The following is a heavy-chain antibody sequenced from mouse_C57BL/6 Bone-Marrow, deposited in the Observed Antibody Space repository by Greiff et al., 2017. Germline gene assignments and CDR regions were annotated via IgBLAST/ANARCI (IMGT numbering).Heavy chain of an antibody. CDR1: GYTFTSYW. CDR2: IHPSDSDT. D-gene: IGHD3-2*02. Sequence: QVQLKQPGAELVKPGASVKVSCKASGYTFTSYWMHWVKQRPGQGLEWIGRIHPSDSDTNYNQKFKGKATLTVDKSSRTAYMQLSSLTSEDSAVYYCAIADSSGPWFAYWGQGTLVTVSA. V-gene: IGHV1-74*01. J-gene: IGHJ3*01. CDR3: AIADSSGPWFAY.